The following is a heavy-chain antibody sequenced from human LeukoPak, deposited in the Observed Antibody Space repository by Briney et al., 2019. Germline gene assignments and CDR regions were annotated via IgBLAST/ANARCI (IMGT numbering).Heavy chain of an antibody. D-gene: IGHD5-18*01. J-gene: IGHJ4*02. V-gene: IGHV3-43*02. CDR2: ISGDGGST. CDR3: AKVFGGDTAMVHFDY. Sequence: PGGSLRLSCAASGFTFDGYAMHWVRQAPGKGLEWVSLISGDGGSTYYADSVKGRFTISRDNSKNSLYLQMNSLRTEDTALYYCAKVFGGDTAMVHFDYWGQGTLVTVSS. CDR1: GFTFDGYA.